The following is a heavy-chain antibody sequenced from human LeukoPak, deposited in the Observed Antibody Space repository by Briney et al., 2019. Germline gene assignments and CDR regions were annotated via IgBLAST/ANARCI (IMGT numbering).Heavy chain of an antibody. Sequence: GGSLRLSCAASGFTFSGYTINWVRQAPGKGLEWVSSISSSSSYIYYADSVKGRFTISRDNAKNSLYLQMNSLRAEDTAVYYCARDYGGSSPFDYWGQGTLVTVSS. J-gene: IGHJ4*02. CDR3: ARDYGGSSPFDY. CDR2: ISSSSSYI. D-gene: IGHD4-23*01. CDR1: GFTFSGYT. V-gene: IGHV3-21*01.